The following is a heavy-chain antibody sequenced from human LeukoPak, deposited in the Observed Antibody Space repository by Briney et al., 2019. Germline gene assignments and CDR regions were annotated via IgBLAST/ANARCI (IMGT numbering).Heavy chain of an antibody. J-gene: IGHJ4*02. D-gene: IGHD4-17*01. Sequence: EGSLRLSCAASRFTFSSYEMNWVRQAPGKGLEWVSYISSSGSTIYYADSVKGRFTISRDNSKNTLFLQFNSLRADDTAVYYCAKGRGTTVTAAANYWGQGTLVTVSS. CDR3: AKGRGTTVTAAANY. V-gene: IGHV3-48*03. CDR2: ISSSGSTI. CDR1: RFTFSSYE.